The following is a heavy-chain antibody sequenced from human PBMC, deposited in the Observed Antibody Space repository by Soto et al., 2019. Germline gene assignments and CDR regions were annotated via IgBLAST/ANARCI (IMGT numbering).Heavy chain of an antibody. CDR3: VKDSFYDYVWGSYRSRLDY. D-gene: IGHD3-16*02. V-gene: IGHV3-64D*06. CDR2: ISFNGGDT. Sequence: GGSLRLSCSASGFPFSRFAIHWVRQAPGKGLVYVSGISFNGGDTYHADSVKGRFTISRDNSKNTLYLQMSSLRAEDTAVYYCVKDSFYDYVWGSYRSRLDYWGQGTLVTVSS. CDR1: GFPFSRFA. J-gene: IGHJ4*02.